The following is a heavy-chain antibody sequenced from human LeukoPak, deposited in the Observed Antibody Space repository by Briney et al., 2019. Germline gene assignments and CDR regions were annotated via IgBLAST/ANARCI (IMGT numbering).Heavy chain of an antibody. CDR2: INPNSGGT. D-gene: IGHD3-22*01. J-gene: IGHJ5*02. CDR1: GYTFTGYY. CDR3: ARVQYYYDSSRYNWFDP. Sequence: ASVKVSCKASGYTFTGYYMHWVRQAPGQGLEWMGWINPNSGGTNYAQKFQGRVTMTRDTSISTAYMELSRLRSDDTAVYYCARVQYYYDSSRYNWFDPWGQGTLVTVSS. V-gene: IGHV1-2*02.